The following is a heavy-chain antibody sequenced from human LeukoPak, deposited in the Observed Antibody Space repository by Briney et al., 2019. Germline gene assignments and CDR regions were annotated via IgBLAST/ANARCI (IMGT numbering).Heavy chain of an antibody. CDR2: IIPIFGTA. CDR3: ALKYYYDSSGYLGGGYMDV. V-gene: IGHV1-69*06. J-gene: IGHJ6*03. CDR1: GGTFSSYA. D-gene: IGHD3-22*01. Sequence: SVKVSCKASGGTFSSYAISWVRQAPGQGLEWMGGIIPIFGTANYAQKFQGRVTITADKSTSTAYMELSSLRSEDTAVYYCALKYYYDSSGYLGGGYMDVWGKGTTVTVSS.